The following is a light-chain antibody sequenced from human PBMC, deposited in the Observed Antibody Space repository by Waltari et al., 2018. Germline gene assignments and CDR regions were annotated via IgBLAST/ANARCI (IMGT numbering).Light chain of an antibody. CDR1: QSVSSS. V-gene: IGKV3D-15*01. CDR3: QQNSNWPYS. CDR2: GAS. J-gene: IGKJ2*03. Sequence: EIVMTQSPATLSLSPGERASLSCRTSQSVSSSLAWYQQKPGQAPSLLIYGASTRATCIPDRFSGSGSGTEFTLTISSLEPEYVAIYYCQQNSNWPYSFGHGTKVEIK.